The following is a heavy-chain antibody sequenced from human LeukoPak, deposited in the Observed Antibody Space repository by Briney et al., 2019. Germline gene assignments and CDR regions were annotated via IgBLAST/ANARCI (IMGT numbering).Heavy chain of an antibody. CDR2: IIPIFGTA. CDR1: GGTFSSYA. Sequence: SVKVSCKASGGTFSSYAISWVRQAPGQGLEWMGRIIPIFGTANYAQKFQGRVTITTDESTSTAYMELSSLRSEDTAVYYCAREGELYGSLDYWGQGTLVTVSS. CDR3: AREGELYGSLDY. J-gene: IGHJ4*02. D-gene: IGHD1-26*01. V-gene: IGHV1-69*05.